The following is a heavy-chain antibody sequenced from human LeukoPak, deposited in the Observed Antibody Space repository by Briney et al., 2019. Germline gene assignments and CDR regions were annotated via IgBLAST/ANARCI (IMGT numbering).Heavy chain of an antibody. V-gene: IGHV3-66*01. J-gene: IGHJ4*02. CDR2: IYSGGST. Sequence: GGSLRLSCAASGFTVSSNYMSWVRQAPGKGLEWVSVIYSGGSTYYPDSVKGRFTISRDNSKNTLYLQMNSLRAEDTAVYYCARDPYDYSNSWGQGTLVTVSS. CDR1: GFTVSSNY. D-gene: IGHD4-4*01. CDR3: ARDPYDYSNS.